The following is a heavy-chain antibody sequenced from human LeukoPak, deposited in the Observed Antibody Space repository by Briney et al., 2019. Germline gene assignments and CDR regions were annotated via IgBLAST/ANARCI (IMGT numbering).Heavy chain of an antibody. CDR2: IIPIFGTA. CDR1: GGTFSSYA. J-gene: IGHJ3*02. Sequence: SVTVSCKASGGTFSSYAISWVRQAPGQGLDWMGGIIPIFGTANYAQKFQGRVTITADKSTSTAYMELSSLRSEDTAVYYCARDQGYCGGDCYHDAFDIWGQGTMVTVS. CDR3: ARDQGYCGGDCYHDAFDI. D-gene: IGHD2-21*02. V-gene: IGHV1-69*06.